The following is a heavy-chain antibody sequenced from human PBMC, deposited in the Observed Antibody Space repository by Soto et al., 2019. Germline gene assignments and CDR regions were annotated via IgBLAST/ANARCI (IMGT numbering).Heavy chain of an antibody. V-gene: IGHV4-39*01. D-gene: IGHD3-10*01. Sequence: SETLSLTCTVSGGSISSSSYYWGWIRQPPGKGLEWIGSIYYSGSTYYNPSLKSRVTISVDTSKNQFSLKLSSVTAADTAVYYCARQTMVRGVIGYYYYGMDVWGQGTTVTVSS. J-gene: IGHJ6*02. CDR2: IYYSGST. CDR1: GGSISSSSYY. CDR3: ARQTMVRGVIGYYYYGMDV.